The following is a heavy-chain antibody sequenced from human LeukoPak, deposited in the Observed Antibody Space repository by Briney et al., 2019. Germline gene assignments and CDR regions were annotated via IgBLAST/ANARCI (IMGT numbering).Heavy chain of an antibody. CDR2: MNPNSGNT. D-gene: IGHD4-17*01. CDR3: ARGVHDYGDQGLYYYYYMDV. J-gene: IGHJ6*03. Sequence: EASVKVSCKASGYTFTSYDINWVRQATGQGLEWMGWMNPNSGNTGYAQKFQGRVTMTRNTSISTAYMELSSLRSEDTAVYYCARGVHDYGDQGLYYYYYMDVWGKGTTVTVSS. V-gene: IGHV1-8*01. CDR1: GYTFTSYD.